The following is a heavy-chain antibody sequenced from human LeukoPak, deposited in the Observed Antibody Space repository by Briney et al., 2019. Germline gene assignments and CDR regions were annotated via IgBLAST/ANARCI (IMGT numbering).Heavy chain of an antibody. CDR1: GGSFSGYY. D-gene: IGHD4-17*01. V-gene: IGHV4-34*01. CDR2: INHSGST. Sequence: SETLSLTCAVYGGSFSGYYWSWIRQPPGKGLEWVGEINHSGSTNYNPSLKSRITVSVDTSKNQFSLTLSSVTAADTAVYFCARRMTTVTEWGQGTLVTVSS. J-gene: IGHJ4*02. CDR3: ARRMTTVTE.